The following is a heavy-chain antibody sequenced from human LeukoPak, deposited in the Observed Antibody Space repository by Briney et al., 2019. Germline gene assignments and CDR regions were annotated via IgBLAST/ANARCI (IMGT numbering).Heavy chain of an antibody. D-gene: IGHD6-19*01. CDR1: GFTFSSYA. CDR3: ARAALQYSSGWLGY. J-gene: IGHJ4*02. V-gene: IGHV3-30-3*01. Sequence: GGSLRLSCAASGFTFSSYAMHWVRQAPGKGLVWVAVILYDGSNKNYADSVKGRFTISRDNSKNTLYLQMNSLRAEDTAVYCCARAALQYSSGWLGYWGQGTLVTVSS. CDR2: ILYDGSNK.